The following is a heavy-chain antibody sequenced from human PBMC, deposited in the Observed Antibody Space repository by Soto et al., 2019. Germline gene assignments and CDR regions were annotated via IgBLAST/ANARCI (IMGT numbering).Heavy chain of an antibody. CDR3: AREYYYGSGPWYFDL. CDR2: VNPILSMS. D-gene: IGHD3-10*01. Sequence: ASVKVSCKASGDTFSCYTINWVLQAPGLGLEWMGRVNPILSMSNYAQKFQGRVTMTADKSTSTAYMELRSLRSGDTAVYYCAREYYYGSGPWYFDLWGRGTLVTVSS. V-gene: IGHV1-69*04. CDR1: GDTFSCYT. J-gene: IGHJ2*01.